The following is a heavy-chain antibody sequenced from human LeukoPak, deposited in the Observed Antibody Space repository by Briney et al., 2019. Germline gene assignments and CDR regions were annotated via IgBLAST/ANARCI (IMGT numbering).Heavy chain of an antibody. Sequence: RPGGSLRLSCAASEFTFSSYAMHWVRQAPGKGLEWVAFISYHGSNKYYADSVKGRFTISRDNSKNTLFLQMNSLRAEDTAVYYCAKNTHAYAEIFDYWGQGTLVTVSS. D-gene: IGHD2-2*01. V-gene: IGHV3-30*18. J-gene: IGHJ4*02. CDR3: AKNTHAYAEIFDY. CDR1: EFTFSSYA. CDR2: ISYHGSNK.